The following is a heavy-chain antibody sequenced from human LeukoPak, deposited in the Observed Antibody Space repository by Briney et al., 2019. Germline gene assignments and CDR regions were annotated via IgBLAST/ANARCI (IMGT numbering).Heavy chain of an antibody. Sequence: SETLSLTCTVSGGSISSYYWSWIRQPPGKGLEWIGYIYYSASTNYNPSLKSRVTISVDTSKNQFSLKLSSVTAADTAVYYCAREDAAMVTRWGQGTLVTVSS. D-gene: IGHD5-18*01. CDR2: IYYSAST. CDR3: AREDAAMVTR. V-gene: IGHV4-59*01. CDR1: GGSISSYY. J-gene: IGHJ4*02.